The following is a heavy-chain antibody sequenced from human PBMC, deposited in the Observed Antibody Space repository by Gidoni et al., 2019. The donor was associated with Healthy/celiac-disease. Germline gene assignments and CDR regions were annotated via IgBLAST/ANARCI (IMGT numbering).Heavy chain of an antibody. V-gene: IGHV3-66*02. J-gene: IGHJ4*02. CDR2: IYSGGST. CDR1: GFTVSSNY. CDR3: ARAPGPVDY. Sequence: EVPLVESGGGLVQPGWSLRLSCSPSGFTVSSNYMSWVRQAPGKGMEWVSVIYSGGSTYYADSVKGRFTISRDNSKNTLYLQMNSLRAEDTAVYYCARAPGPVDYWGQGTLVTVSS.